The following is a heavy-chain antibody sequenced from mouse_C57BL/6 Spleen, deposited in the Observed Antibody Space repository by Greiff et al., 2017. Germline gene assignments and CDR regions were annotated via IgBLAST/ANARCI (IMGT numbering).Heavy chain of an antibody. V-gene: IGHV1-26*01. D-gene: IGHD1-1*01. CDR2: INPNNGGT. Sequence: VQLQQSGPELVKPGASVKISCKASGYTFTDYYMNWVKQSHGKSLEWIGDINPNNGGTSYNQKFKGKATLTVDKSSSTAYMELRSLTSEDSAVYYGARRITTVVATRNAMDYWGQGTSVTVSS. CDR3: ARRITTVVATRNAMDY. CDR1: GYTFTDYY. J-gene: IGHJ4*01.